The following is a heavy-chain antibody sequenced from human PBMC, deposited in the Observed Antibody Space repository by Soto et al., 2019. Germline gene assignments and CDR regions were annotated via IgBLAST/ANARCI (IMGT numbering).Heavy chain of an antibody. CDR3: ARSRCSNGVGYKLSPDLDV. Sequence: QVQLVQSGAEVKKPGSSVKVSCKASGGSFSSDAISWVRQAPGHGLEWMGGIISIFNTANYAQTFHGRVTITADESSTTAYMEFSSLRSEDTAVYYCARSRCSNGVGYKLSPDLDVWGPGTTVIVSS. V-gene: IGHV1-69*01. CDR2: IISIFNTA. D-gene: IGHD2-8*01. J-gene: IGHJ6*02. CDR1: GGSFSSDA.